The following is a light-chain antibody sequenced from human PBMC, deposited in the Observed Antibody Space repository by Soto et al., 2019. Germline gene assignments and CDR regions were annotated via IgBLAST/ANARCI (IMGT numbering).Light chain of an antibody. V-gene: IGKV1-33*01. CDR2: DAS. CDR1: QNINNY. Sequence: DIQMTQSPSSLSASVGDRVTITCQASQNINNYLNWYQQKPGKAPKVLIYDASTLDGGVPSRFSGRRSGTDFTLTISSLQPEDFAVYFCHSYDKWPPGTFGQGTKVDIK. J-gene: IGKJ1*01. CDR3: HSYDKWPPGT.